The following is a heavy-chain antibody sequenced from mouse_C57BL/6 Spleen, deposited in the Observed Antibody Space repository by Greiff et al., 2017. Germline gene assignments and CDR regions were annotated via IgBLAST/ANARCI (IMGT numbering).Heavy chain of an antibody. Sequence: EVQLQQSGPVLVKPGASVKMSCKASGYTFTDYYMNWVKQSHGKSLEWIGVINPYNGGTSYNQKFKGKATLPVDKSSSTAYMELNSLTSEDSAVYYWARRGSSRDYCAMDYWGQGTSVTVSS. CDR2: INPYNGGT. J-gene: IGHJ4*01. V-gene: IGHV1-19*01. D-gene: IGHD1-1*01. CDR3: ARRGSSRDYCAMDY. CDR1: GYTFTDYY.